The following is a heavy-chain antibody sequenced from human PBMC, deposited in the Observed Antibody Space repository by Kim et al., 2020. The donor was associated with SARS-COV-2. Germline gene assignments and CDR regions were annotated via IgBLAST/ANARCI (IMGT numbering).Heavy chain of an antibody. Sequence: GGSLRLSCAASGFTFSSYWMSWVRQAPGKGLEWVANIKQDGSEKYYVDSVKGRFTISRDNAKNSLYLQMNSLRAEDAAVYYCARPVGGTIWARIDSWGQGALVTVSS. CDR2: IKQDGSEK. CDR3: ARPVGGTIWARIDS. CDR1: GFTFSSYW. D-gene: IGHD3-3*01. J-gene: IGHJ4*02. V-gene: IGHV3-7*01.